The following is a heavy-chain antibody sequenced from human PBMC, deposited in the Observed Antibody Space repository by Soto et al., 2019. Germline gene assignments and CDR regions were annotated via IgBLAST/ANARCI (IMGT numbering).Heavy chain of an antibody. CDR2: ISDSGGST. D-gene: IGHD6-6*01. Sequence: EVQLLESGGGLVQPGGSLRLACAASGFTFSRYAMSWVRQAPGKGLEWVSAISDSGGSTYYAVSVKGRFTVSRDNSKNRLSLQMNGLRAEDRAVYYCAKRVEYSSSTHYFDYWGQGNLVAVSS. CDR3: AKRVEYSSSTHYFDY. CDR1: GFTFSRYA. V-gene: IGHV3-23*01. J-gene: IGHJ4*02.